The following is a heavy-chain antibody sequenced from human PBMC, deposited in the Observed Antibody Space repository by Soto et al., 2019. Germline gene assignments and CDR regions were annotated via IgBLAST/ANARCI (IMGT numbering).Heavy chain of an antibody. D-gene: IGHD4-17*01. V-gene: IGHV3-23*01. Sequence: EVQLLESGGGLVQPGGSLRLSCADSGFTFSSYAMSWVRQAPGKGLEWVSAISGSGGSTYYADSVTGRFTISRDNSKNTLYLQMNSLRAEDTAVYYCAKDPHDYGDRYYYYYGMDVWGQGTTVTVSS. CDR2: ISGSGGST. CDR1: GFTFSSYA. J-gene: IGHJ6*02. CDR3: AKDPHDYGDRYYYYYGMDV.